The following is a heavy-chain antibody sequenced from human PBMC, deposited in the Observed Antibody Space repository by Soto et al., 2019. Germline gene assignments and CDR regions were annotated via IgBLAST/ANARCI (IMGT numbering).Heavy chain of an antibody. CDR3: EKSQFYQRSHYFDY. V-gene: IGHV3-23*01. CDR1: GFTFSSYA. J-gene: IGHJ4*02. Sequence: EVQLLESGGGLVQPGGSLRLSCAASGFTFSSYAMSWVRQAPGKGLEWVSAISGSGGSTYYAYSVKGRFTISRDNSKNTLYLQMNSLRAEDTDVYYCEKSQFYQRSHYFDYWGQGTLVTVS. CDR2: ISGSGGST.